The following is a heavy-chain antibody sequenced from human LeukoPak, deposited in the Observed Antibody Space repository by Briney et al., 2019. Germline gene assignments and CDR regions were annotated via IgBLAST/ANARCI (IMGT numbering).Heavy chain of an antibody. D-gene: IGHD2-8*01. CDR3: ARGSLGIVLMVYAPLSHYGMDV. J-gene: IGHJ6*02. CDR1: GFTFSSYA. Sequence: PGGSLRLSCAASGFTFSSYAMSWIRQPPGKGLEWIGEINHSGSTNYNPSLKSRVTISVDTSKNQFSLKLSSVTAADTAVYYCARGSLGIVLMVYAPLSHYGMDVWGQGTTVTVSS. V-gene: IGHV4-34*01. CDR2: INHSGST.